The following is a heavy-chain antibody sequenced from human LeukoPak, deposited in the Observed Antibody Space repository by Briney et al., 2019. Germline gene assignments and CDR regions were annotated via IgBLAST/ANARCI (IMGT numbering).Heavy chain of an antibody. CDR1: GFTFSSYW. CDR2: ISGSGENT. D-gene: IGHD1-26*01. Sequence: GGSLRLSCAASGFTFSSYWMSWVRQAPGEGLEWVSGISGSGENTYYAGSVKGRFTISRDSSKNTLYLEMNSLRAEDTAVYSCARDRRRVGATSLDYWGQGTLVTVSS. J-gene: IGHJ4*02. V-gene: IGHV3-23*01. CDR3: ARDRRRVGATSLDY.